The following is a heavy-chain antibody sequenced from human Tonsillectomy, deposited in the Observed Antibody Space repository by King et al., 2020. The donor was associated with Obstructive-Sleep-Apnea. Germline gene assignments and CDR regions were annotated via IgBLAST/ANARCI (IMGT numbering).Heavy chain of an antibody. CDR3: ARGVASGYDA. CDR1: GFTFSNYW. CDR2: IDSDGSGT. V-gene: IGHV3-74*01. J-gene: IGHJ4*02. D-gene: IGHD5-12*01. Sequence: VQLVESGGGLVQPGRSLRLSCAASGFTFSNYWMHWVRQAPGKGLVWVSCIDSDGSGTSYADSVKGRFTISRDKAKNTLYLQMNSLRAEDTAVYYCARGVASGYDAWGQGTLVTVSS.